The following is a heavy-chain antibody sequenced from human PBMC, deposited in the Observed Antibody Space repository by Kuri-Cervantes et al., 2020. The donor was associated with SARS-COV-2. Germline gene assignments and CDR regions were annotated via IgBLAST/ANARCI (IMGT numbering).Heavy chain of an antibody. Sequence: GESLKISCAASGFTFSDYYMSWIRQAPGKGLEWVSYISSSSSYTNYADSVKGRFTISRDNAKNSLYLQMNSLRAEHTAVHYCASRGNSRNWYFDLWGRGTLVTVSS. J-gene: IGHJ2*01. D-gene: IGHD2/OR15-2a*01. CDR1: GFTFSDYY. CDR2: ISSSSSYT. CDR3: ASRGNSRNWYFDL. V-gene: IGHV3-11*03.